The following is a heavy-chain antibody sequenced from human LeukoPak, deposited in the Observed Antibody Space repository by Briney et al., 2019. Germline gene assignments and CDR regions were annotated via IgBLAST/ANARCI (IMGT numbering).Heavy chain of an antibody. D-gene: IGHD2-2*01. CDR3: ASVGYCSSTSCYGPWDFDY. J-gene: IGHJ4*02. Sequence: ASVKVSCKASGYTFTSYGISWVRQAPGQGLEWMGWISAYNGNTNYAQKLQGRVTMTTDTSTSTAYMELSSLRSEDTAVYYCASVGYCSSTSCYGPWDFDYWGQGTLVTVSS. CDR1: GYTFTSYG. CDR2: ISAYNGNT. V-gene: IGHV1-18*01.